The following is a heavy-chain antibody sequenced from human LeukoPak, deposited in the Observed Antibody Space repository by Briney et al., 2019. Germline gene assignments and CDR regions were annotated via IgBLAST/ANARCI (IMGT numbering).Heavy chain of an antibody. D-gene: IGHD5-12*01. CDR2: INPNSGAT. J-gene: IGHJ1*01. Sequence: ASVKVSCKASGYSFTGHFIHWLRQAPGQGLEYVGWINPNSGATNSAQKFQGRVIMTGDTSSGTVYMALTALRPDDTATYFCATAKYTGYDLPSHWGQGTLVAVSS. CDR1: GYSFTGHF. CDR3: ATAKYTGYDLPSH. V-gene: IGHV1-2*02.